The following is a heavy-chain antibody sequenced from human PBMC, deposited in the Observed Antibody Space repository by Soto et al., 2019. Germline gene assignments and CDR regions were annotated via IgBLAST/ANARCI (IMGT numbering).Heavy chain of an antibody. Sequence: VQLQQSGPGLVKPSETLSLTCSVSGGSVSSGSFHWSWIRESPGKGLQFIGSIFYNGTANYSPSLKNRVTISIDTSQSQFSLKVVSVAAADTAVYYCARIGGWYDIDFWGQGNLVTVSS. D-gene: IGHD6-19*01. CDR1: GGSVSSGSFH. V-gene: IGHV4-61*01. J-gene: IGHJ4*02. CDR2: IFYNGTA. CDR3: ARIGGWYDIDF.